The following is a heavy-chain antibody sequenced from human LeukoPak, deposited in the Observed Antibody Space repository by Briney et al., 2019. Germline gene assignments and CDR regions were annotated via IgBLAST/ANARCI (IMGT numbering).Heavy chain of an antibody. J-gene: IGHJ5*02. CDR3: ARQSSTKSGFDP. D-gene: IGHD2/OR15-2a*01. CDR2: IYYSGST. V-gene: IGHV4-39*01. Sequence: PSETLSLTCTVSGGSISSSSYYWGWIRQPPGKGLEWIGSIYYSGSTYYNPSLKSRVTISVDTSKNQFSLKLSSVTAADTAVYYCARQSSTKSGFDPWGQGTLVTVSS. CDR1: GGSISSSSYY.